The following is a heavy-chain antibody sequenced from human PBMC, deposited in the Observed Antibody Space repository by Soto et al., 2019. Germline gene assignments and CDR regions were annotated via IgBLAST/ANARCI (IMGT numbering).Heavy chain of an antibody. CDR2: ISGSGTTI. Sequence: EVQLLESGGGLVQPGGSLRLSCAASGFTFNSYEMNWVRQAPGKGLEWLSYISGSGTTIFYADSVKGRFTISRDNSQNSLFLQMNSLRAEDTAVYYCARVPASITAFDIWGQGTMVTVSS. CDR3: ARVPASITAFDI. CDR1: GFTFNSYE. J-gene: IGHJ3*02. D-gene: IGHD2-2*02. V-gene: IGHV3-48*03.